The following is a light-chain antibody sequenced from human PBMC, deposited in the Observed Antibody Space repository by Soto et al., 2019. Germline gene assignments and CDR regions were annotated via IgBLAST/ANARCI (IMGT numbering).Light chain of an antibody. CDR1: QRVSRT. CDR3: QQYFSFPYT. J-gene: IGKJ2*01. V-gene: IGKV1-5*01. CDR2: DAS. Sequence: GDRVTFTCRASQRVSRTLAWYQQKPGKAPNLLIYDASTLERGDPSRFSGSGSGTEFTLTISSLQPDDFATYFCQQYFSFPYTFGQGTTLQ.